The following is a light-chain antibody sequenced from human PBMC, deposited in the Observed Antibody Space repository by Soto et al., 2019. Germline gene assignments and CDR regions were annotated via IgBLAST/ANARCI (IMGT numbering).Light chain of an antibody. J-gene: IGKJ1*01. CDR1: QSISSH. V-gene: IGKV1-39*01. Sequence: DIQMTQSPSSLSASVEDRVIITCRASQSISSHLNWYQQKPGKAPKLLIFSASSLQSGVPSRFSGSGSGTDFTLTISSLQPEDFATYYCQQSYSTPTWTFGQGTKVDIK. CDR3: QQSYSTPTWT. CDR2: SAS.